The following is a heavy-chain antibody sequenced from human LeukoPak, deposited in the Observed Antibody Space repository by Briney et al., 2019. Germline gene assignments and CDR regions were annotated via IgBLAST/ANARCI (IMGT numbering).Heavy chain of an antibody. CDR1: GFSFSTSW. J-gene: IGHJ3*01. CDR3: ARGGVTRAAFDV. V-gene: IGHV3-7*05. D-gene: IGHD1-14*01. Sequence: GGSLRLSYVASGFSFSTSWMSWVRQAPGKGPEWVANIKEDGSEKSYVDSVKGRFTISRDNAKNSLYLEMDSLRVEDTAVYSCARGGVTRAAFDVWGQGTMVTVSS. CDR2: IKEDGSEK.